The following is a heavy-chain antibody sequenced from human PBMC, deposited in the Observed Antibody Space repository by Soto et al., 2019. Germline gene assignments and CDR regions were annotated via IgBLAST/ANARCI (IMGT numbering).Heavy chain of an antibody. CDR1: GDSVSSNSAA. D-gene: IGHD6-6*01. J-gene: IGHJ6*02. CDR2: TYYRSKWYN. Sequence: SQTLSLTCAVSGDSVSSNSAAWNWIRQSPSRGLEWLGRTYYRSKWYNDYAVSVKSRITINPDTSKNQFSLQLNSVTPEDTAVYYCARGLRLYYSSSQRAYYYGMDVWGQGTTVTVSS. V-gene: IGHV6-1*01. CDR3: ARGLRLYYSSSQRAYYYGMDV.